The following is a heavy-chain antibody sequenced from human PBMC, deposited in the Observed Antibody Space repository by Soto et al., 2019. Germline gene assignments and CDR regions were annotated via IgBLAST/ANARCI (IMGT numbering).Heavy chain of an antibody. Sequence: QVQLVQSGAEVKKPGSSVKVSCKASGGTFSSYAISWVRQAPGQGLEWMGGIIPIFGTANYAQKFQGRVTITADASTSTAYMELSSLRSEDTAVYYCARVAAAVHLSSGYFDLWGRGTLVTVSS. D-gene: IGHD6-13*01. CDR2: IIPIFGTA. CDR3: ARVAAAVHLSSGYFDL. V-gene: IGHV1-69*12. CDR1: GGTFSSYA. J-gene: IGHJ2*01.